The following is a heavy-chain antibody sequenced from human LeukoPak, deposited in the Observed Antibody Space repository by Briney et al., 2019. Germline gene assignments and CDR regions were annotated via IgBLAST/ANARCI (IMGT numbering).Heavy chain of an antibody. J-gene: IGHJ5*02. Sequence: TLSLTCAISGDSVSSNSVAWNWIRQSPSRGLEWLGRTYYRSKWYNDYAISVKSRITINPDTSKNQFSLHLNSVTPGDTAVYYCARGTATASYPINWFDPWGQGILVTVSS. V-gene: IGHV6-1*01. CDR3: ARGTATASYPINWFDP. CDR1: GDSVSSNSVA. D-gene: IGHD1-14*01. CDR2: TYYRSKWYN.